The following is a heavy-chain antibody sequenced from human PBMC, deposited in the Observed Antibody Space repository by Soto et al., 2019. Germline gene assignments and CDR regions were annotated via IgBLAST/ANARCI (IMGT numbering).Heavy chain of an antibody. Sequence: QITLKESGPTLVKPTQTLTLTCTFSGFSLSTSGVGVGWIRQPPGKALEWLALIYWDDDKRYSPSLKSRFTITKDTSKIQVVLTMTNMDPVDTATYYCAHSRAVTIFGVPGWFDPWGQGTLVTVSS. D-gene: IGHD3-3*01. CDR1: GFSLSTSGVG. J-gene: IGHJ5*02. CDR2: IYWDDDK. V-gene: IGHV2-5*02. CDR3: AHSRAVTIFGVPGWFDP.